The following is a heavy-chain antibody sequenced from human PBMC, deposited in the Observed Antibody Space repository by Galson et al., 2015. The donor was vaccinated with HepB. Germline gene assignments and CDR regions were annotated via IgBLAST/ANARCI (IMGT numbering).Heavy chain of an antibody. V-gene: IGHV3-48*04. CDR3: ARKHSSSWYEDAFDI. CDR2: ISSSSSTI. J-gene: IGHJ3*02. CDR1: GFTFSSYS. D-gene: IGHD6-13*01. Sequence: SLRLSCAASGFTFSSYSMNWVRQAPGKGLEWVSYISSSSSTIYYADSVKGRFTISRDNAKNSLYLQVNSLRAEDTAVYYCARKHSSSWYEDAFDIWGQGTMVTVSS.